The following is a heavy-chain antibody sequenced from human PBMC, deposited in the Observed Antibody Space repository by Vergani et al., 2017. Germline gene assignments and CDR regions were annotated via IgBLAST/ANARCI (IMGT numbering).Heavy chain of an antibody. V-gene: IGHV1-24*01. CDR2: FDPADGET. CDR3: ATASDTLLVLTITAAVSAFDI. D-gene: IGHD6-13*01. J-gene: IGHJ3*02. Sequence: QVQLVQSGAEVKKPGASVKVSCKVSGYTLTELSMHWVRQAPGKGLEWMGGFDPADGETIYAQKVQGRVTMTEDTSTDTAYMELSSLRSEDTAVYYCATASDTLLVLTITAAVSAFDIWGQGTMVTVSS. CDR1: GYTLTELS.